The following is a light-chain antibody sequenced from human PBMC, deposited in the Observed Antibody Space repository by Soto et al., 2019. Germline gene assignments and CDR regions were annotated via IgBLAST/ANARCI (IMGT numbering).Light chain of an antibody. J-gene: IGKJ1*01. CDR3: QQDYSHPPT. V-gene: IGKV1-8*01. Sequence: ITQCPSSLSASVGDRVTVACRASQGISSYLACYQQKPGKAPKLLIYAASTLQSGVPSRFSGSGSGTDFTLTISCLQSEDFAAYYCQQDYSHPPTFGQGTKVDIK. CDR1: QGISSY. CDR2: AAS.